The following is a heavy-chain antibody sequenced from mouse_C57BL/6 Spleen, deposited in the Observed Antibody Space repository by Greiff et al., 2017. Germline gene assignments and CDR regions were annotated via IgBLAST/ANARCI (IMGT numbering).Heavy chain of an antibody. D-gene: IGHD1-1*01. CDR2: IDPDTGGT. Sequence: VQLQQSGAELVRPGASVTLSCKASGYTFTDYEMHWVKQTPVHGLEWIGAIDPDTGGTAYNQKFKGKAILTADKSSSTAYMELRSLTSEDSAVYYCTRSYYGSSFDYWGQGTTLTVSS. V-gene: IGHV1-15*01. J-gene: IGHJ2*01. CDR1: GYTFTDYE. CDR3: TRSYYGSSFDY.